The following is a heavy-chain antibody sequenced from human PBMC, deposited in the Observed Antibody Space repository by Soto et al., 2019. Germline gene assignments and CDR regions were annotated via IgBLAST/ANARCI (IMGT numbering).Heavy chain of an antibody. V-gene: IGHV4-59*01. J-gene: IGHJ6*02. CDR2: IYYSGST. Sequence: PSENLSLTCTVSGGSISSYYWSWIRQPPGKGLEWIGYIYYSGSTNYNPSLKSRVTISVDTSKNQFSLKLSSVTAADTAVYYCASTYYDFWSGYPAYYRGMDVWGQGTTVTVSS. CDR1: GGSISSYY. D-gene: IGHD3-3*01. CDR3: ASTYYDFWSGYPAYYRGMDV.